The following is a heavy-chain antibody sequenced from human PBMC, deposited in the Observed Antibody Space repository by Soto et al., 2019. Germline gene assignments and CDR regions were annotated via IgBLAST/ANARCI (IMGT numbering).Heavy chain of an antibody. CDR3: GTREGLDSCFDY. J-gene: IGHJ4*02. CDR1: GGSISSYY. Sequence: SETLSLTCTVSGGSISSYYWSWIRQPPGKGLEWIGYIYYSGSTNYNPSLKSRVTISVDTSKNQFSLKLSSVTAADTAVYYCGTREGLDSCFDYWGQGTLVTVSS. D-gene: IGHD2-2*01. V-gene: IGHV4-59*08. CDR2: IYYSGST.